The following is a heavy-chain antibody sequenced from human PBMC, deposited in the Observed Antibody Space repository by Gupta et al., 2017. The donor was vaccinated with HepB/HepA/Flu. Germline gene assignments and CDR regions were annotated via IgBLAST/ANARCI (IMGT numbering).Heavy chain of an antibody. CDR1: GDSIASSNYY. Sequence: QLQLQESGPGLVKPSETLALTCTVSGDSIASSNYYWALIRQPPGKGLEWIGSIFYSGSTHYNPSLKSRITISVATSKNQFSLKLTSVTATDTAVYYCARTAYYYDSSGYGIWGQGTMVTVSS. J-gene: IGHJ3*02. V-gene: IGHV4-39*01. D-gene: IGHD3-22*01. CDR3: ARTAYYYDSSGYGI. CDR2: IFYSGST.